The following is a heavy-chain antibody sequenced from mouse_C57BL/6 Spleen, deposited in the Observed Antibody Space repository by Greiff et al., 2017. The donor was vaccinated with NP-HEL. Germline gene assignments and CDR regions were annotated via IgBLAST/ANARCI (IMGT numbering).Heavy chain of an antibody. CDR2: INPGSGGT. CDR3: GRGGEGGYDY. CDR1: GYAFTNYL. J-gene: IGHJ2*01. V-gene: IGHV1-54*01. Sequence: QVQLQQSGAELVRPGTSVKVSCKASGYAFTNYLIEWVKQRPGQGLEWIGLINPGSGGTNYNEKFKGKATLTADKSSSTAFIKLSRVASEDSAVYCCGRGGEGGYDYWGQGTTLTVSS.